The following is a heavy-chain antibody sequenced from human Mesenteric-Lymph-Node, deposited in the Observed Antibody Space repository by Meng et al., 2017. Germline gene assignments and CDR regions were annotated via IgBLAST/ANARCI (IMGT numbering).Heavy chain of an antibody. Sequence: GESLKISCAASGFSFSTSAMHWVRQAPVKGLEYVSAISSDGGRTYYGNSVKGRFTISRDNFKNTLYLQMDNLGVEDMAVYYCARWTGSYKDYWGQGKLVTVSS. CDR1: GFSFSTSA. CDR2: ISSDGGRT. J-gene: IGHJ4*02. D-gene: IGHD3-10*01. CDR3: ARWTGSYKDY. V-gene: IGHV3-64*01.